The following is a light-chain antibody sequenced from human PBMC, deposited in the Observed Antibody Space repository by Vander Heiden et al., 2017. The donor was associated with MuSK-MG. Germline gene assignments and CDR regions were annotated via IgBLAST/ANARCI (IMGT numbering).Light chain of an antibody. V-gene: IGKV2-28*01. Sequence: DIVMTQSPLSLPVTPGEPASISCRASQSLLHSNGYNYLDWYLQKPGQSPQLLIYLGSNRASGVPASFSGSGSGTDFSLKISRVEAEDVGVYYCRQDLQTPFTFGGGTKVEIK. CDR1: QSLLHSNGYNY. J-gene: IGKJ4*01. CDR3: RQDLQTPFT. CDR2: LGS.